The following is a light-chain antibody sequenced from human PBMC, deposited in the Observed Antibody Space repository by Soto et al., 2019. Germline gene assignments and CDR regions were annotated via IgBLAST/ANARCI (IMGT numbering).Light chain of an antibody. Sequence: QSALTQPASVSGSPGQSITISCTGTSSDVGGYNYDSWYQQHPGKAPKLMIYDVSNRPSGVSNRFSGSKSGNTASLTISGLQAEDEADYYCSSYTSSSTLYVFGTGTRSPS. J-gene: IGLJ1*01. V-gene: IGLV2-14*01. CDR2: DVS. CDR3: SSYTSSSTLYV. CDR1: SSDVGGYNY.